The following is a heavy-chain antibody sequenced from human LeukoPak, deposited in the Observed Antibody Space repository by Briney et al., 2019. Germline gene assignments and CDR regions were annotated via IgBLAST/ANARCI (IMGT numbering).Heavy chain of an antibody. Sequence: GGPLRLSCAASGFTFSSYEMSWVRQAPGKGLEWVSVIYSDGSTYYADSVKGRFTISRDNSKNTLYFQMNSLRAEDTAVYYCARASGKGSGSGYWGQGTLVTVSS. D-gene: IGHD6-19*01. CDR3: ARASGKGSGSGY. V-gene: IGHV3-66*01. CDR1: GFTFSSYE. CDR2: IYSDGST. J-gene: IGHJ4*02.